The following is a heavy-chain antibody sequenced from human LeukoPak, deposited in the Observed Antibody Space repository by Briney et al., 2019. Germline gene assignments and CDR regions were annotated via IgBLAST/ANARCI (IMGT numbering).Heavy chain of an antibody. J-gene: IGHJ6*03. D-gene: IGHD3-10*01. Sequence: TAGGSLRLSCAASGFTLSTYTMNWVRQAPGKGLEWVSSISSSSSYIYYADSVKGRFTISRDDAKNSLSLQMNSLRAEDTAVYYCARSGIKMVRGVIIKSPYHMDVWGKGTTVTVSS. CDR1: GFTLSTYT. CDR3: ARSGIKMVRGVIIKSPYHMDV. CDR2: ISSSSSYI. V-gene: IGHV3-21*01.